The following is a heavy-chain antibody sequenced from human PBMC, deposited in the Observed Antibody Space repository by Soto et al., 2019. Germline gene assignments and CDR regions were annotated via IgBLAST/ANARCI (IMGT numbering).Heavy chain of an antibody. J-gene: IGHJ4*02. D-gene: IGHD2-15*01. CDR2: IYYSGST. V-gene: IGHV4-59*01. CDR3: ARGPKVGYCSGVTSSMLDS. CDR1: GGSISSYY. Sequence: PAETLSLTCTASGGSISSYYWSWIRQPPGKGLEWIGHIYYSGSTNYNPSLKSRVTKSLDTSKNQFSLNLSSVTAADTAVYYCARGPKVGYCSGVTSSMLDSWGQGALVTVSS.